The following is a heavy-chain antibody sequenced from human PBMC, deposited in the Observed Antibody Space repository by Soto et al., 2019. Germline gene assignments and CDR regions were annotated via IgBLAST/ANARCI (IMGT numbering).Heavy chain of an antibody. CDR3: AKNGQPPYYYYGMDV. J-gene: IGHJ6*02. D-gene: IGHD2-8*01. CDR1: DYTFTRYG. Sequence: QGQLVQSRAELKKPGASVKVSCKASDYTFTRYGISWVRQAPGQGLEWMGWISGYNGDTNYAQKFQGRVTMTIDTSTTTAHMELRSLTSDDTAVYYCAKNGQPPYYYYGMDVWGQGTTVTVSS. CDR2: ISGYNGDT. V-gene: IGHV1-18*01.